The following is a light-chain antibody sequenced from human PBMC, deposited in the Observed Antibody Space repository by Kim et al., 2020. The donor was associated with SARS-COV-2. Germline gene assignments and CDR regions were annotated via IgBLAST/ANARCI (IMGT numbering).Light chain of an antibody. V-gene: IGKV3-20*01. CDR2: GAG. Sequence: SPGERATLSCRASQSIRRSSLAWYQQKPGQAPRLLVFGAGSRATGIPDRFSGSGSGTDFTLSISRLEPEDFAVYYCQQFASAPRTFGQGTKVEIK. CDR1: QSIRRSS. J-gene: IGKJ1*01. CDR3: QQFASAPRT.